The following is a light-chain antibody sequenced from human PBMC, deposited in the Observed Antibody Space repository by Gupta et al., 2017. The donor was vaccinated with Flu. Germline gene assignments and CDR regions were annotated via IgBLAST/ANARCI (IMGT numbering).Light chain of an antibody. J-gene: IGLJ3*02. CDR1: NIGGRS. CDR3: QVWDSSSAPWV. Sequence: ATIVCEGNNIGGRSVHWYQQRPGQAPVLVLYDDTDRPADIPERFSGSNSGNTATLTIASVAAGDEADYLCQVWDSSSAPWVFGGGTKLTVL. V-gene: IGLV3-21*01. CDR2: DDT.